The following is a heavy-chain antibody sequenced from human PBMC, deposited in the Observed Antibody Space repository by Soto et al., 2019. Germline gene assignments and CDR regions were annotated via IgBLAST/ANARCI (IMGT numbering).Heavy chain of an antibody. CDR2: ISAYNGNT. V-gene: IGHV1-18*01. CDR3: ARGGPPIDY. D-gene: IGHD3-16*01. Sequence: QVQLVQSGAEVKKPGASVKVSCKASGYTFTNFGISWVRQAPGQGLEWVGWISAYNGNTNYAQKDPGRITMTTDTSTRRGYMEVRRRRFDDTAVYYCARGGPPIDYWGQGTLVTVSS. CDR1: GYTFTNFG. J-gene: IGHJ4*02.